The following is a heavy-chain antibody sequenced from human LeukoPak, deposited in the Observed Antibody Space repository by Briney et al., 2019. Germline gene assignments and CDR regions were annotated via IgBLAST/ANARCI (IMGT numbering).Heavy chain of an antibody. CDR3: ARDVDTAMVFYY. CDR2: IYYSGST. V-gene: IGHV4-59*01. Sequence: SETLSLTCTVSGGSISSYYWSWIRQPPGKGLEWIGYIYYSGSTNYNPSLKSRVTISVDTSKNQFSLKLSSVTAADTALYYCARDVDTAMVFYYWGQGTLVTVSS. D-gene: IGHD5-18*01. J-gene: IGHJ4*02. CDR1: GGSISSYY.